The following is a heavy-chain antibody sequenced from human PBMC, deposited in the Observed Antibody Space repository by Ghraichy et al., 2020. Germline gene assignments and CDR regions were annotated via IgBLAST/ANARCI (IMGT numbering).Heavy chain of an antibody. V-gene: IGHV3-43D*03. CDR3: AKASDYYGSGSYLDY. CDR1: GFTFDDYA. J-gene: IGHJ4*02. D-gene: IGHD3-10*01. CDR2: ISWDGGST. Sequence: GGSLRLSCAASGFTFDDYAMHWVRQAPGKGLEWVSLISWDGGSTYYADSVKGRFTISRDNSKNSLYLQMNSLRAEDTALYYCAKASDYYGSGSYLDYWGQGTLVTVSS.